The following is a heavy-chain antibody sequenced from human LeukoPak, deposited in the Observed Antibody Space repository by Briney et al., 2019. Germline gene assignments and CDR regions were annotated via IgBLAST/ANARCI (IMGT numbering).Heavy chain of an antibody. CDR1: GFTFSSYE. CDR2: IYYSGST. D-gene: IGHD6-19*01. CDR3: ARHGFSGWYYFDY. V-gene: IGHV4-39*01. J-gene: IGHJ4*02. Sequence: LRLSCAASGFTFSSYEMNWVRQPPGKGLEWIGSIYYSGSTYYNPSLKSRVTISVDTSKNLFSLKLSSVTAADTAVYYCARHGFSGWYYFDYWGQGTLVTVSS.